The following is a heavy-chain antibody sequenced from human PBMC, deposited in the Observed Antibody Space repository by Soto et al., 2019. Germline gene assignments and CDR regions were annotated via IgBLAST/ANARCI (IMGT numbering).Heavy chain of an antibody. V-gene: IGHV4-34*01. D-gene: IGHD3-10*01. CDR3: ARGEGYYYGSGSYGYDY. Sequence: QVQLQQWGAGLLKPSETLSLTCAVYGGSFSGYYWSWIRQPPGKGLEWIGEINHSGSTNYNPSLKSRVTISVDTSKNQFSLKLSSVTAADTAVYYCARGEGYYYGSGSYGYDYWGQGTLVTVSS. J-gene: IGHJ4*02. CDR2: INHSGST. CDR1: GGSFSGYY.